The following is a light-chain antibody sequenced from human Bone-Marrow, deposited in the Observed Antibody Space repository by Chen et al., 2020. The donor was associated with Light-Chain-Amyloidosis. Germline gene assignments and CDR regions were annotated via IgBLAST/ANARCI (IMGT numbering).Light chain of an antibody. Sequence: QSVLTQPPSAPGTPGQRVTVSGSGGSSNIGSNSVYWYQHLPGTAPKLLIYRNNQRPSGVPDRFSGSKSGTSASLAISGLRTEDEADYYCAAWDGSLSGYWVFGGGTKLTVL. V-gene: IGLV1-47*01. CDR3: AAWDGSLSGYWV. CDR1: SSNIGSNS. J-gene: IGLJ3*02. CDR2: RNN.